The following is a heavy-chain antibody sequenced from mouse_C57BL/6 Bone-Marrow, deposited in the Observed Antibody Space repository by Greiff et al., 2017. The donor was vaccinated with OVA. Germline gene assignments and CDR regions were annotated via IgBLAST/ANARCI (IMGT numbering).Heavy chain of an antibody. CDR2: IDPNSGGT. Sequence: QVHVKQPGAELVKPGASVKLSCKASGYTFTSYWMHWVKQRPGRGLEWIGRIDPNSGGTKYNEKFKSKATLTVDKPSSTAYMQLSSLTSEDSAVDYCARGGLTGTVWFDYWGQGTTLTVSS. CDR1: GYTFTSYW. CDR3: ARGGLTGTVWFDY. D-gene: IGHD4-1*01. V-gene: IGHV1-72*01. J-gene: IGHJ2*01.